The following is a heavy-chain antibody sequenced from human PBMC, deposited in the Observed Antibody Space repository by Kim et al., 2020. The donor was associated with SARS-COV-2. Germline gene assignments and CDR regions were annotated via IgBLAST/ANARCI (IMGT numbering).Heavy chain of an antibody. V-gene: IGHV1-18*01. CDR2: ISAYNGNT. J-gene: IGHJ4*02. CDR1: GYTFTSYG. D-gene: IGHD3-9*01. Sequence: ASVKVSCKASGYTFTSYGISWVRQAPGQGLEWMGWISAYNGNTNYAQKLQGRVTMTTDTSTSTAYMELRSLRSDDTAVYYCARGNQYYDILTGPREDLDYWGQGTLVTVSS. CDR3: ARGNQYYDILTGPREDLDY.